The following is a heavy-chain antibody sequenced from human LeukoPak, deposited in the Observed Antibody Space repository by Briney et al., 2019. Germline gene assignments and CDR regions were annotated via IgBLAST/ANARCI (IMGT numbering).Heavy chain of an antibody. CDR2: IRYDGSNK. Sequence: GGSLRLSCAASGFTFSSYGMHWVRQAPGKGLEWVAFIRYDGSNKYYADSVKGRFTISRDNSKNTLYLQMNSLRAEDTAVYYCAKDGQLLTAKSGSSSSQYYYYYMDVWGKGTTVTVSS. CDR1: GFTFSSYG. V-gene: IGHV3-30*02. J-gene: IGHJ6*03. D-gene: IGHD6-6*01. CDR3: AKDGQLLTAKSGSSSSQYYYYYMDV.